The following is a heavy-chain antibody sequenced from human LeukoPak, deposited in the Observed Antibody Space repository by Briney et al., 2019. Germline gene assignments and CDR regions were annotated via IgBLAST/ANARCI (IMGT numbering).Heavy chain of an antibody. Sequence: ASVKVSFKASGYTFTSYYMHWVRQAPGQGLEWMGITNPSGGSTSYAQKFQGRVTMTRDTSTSTVYMELSSLRSEDTAVYYCARVESMITFGGVIAPFNYWGQGTLVTVSS. CDR2: TNPSGGST. CDR1: GYTFTSYY. J-gene: IGHJ4*02. D-gene: IGHD3-16*02. CDR3: ARVESMITFGGVIAPFNY. V-gene: IGHV1-46*01.